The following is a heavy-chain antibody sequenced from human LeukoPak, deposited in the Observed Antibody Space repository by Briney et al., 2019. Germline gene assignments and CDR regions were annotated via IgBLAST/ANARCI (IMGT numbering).Heavy chain of an antibody. Sequence: GGSLKTPGKGLGYSFTSYWIGGVRRLPGKGLGGMGIIYPGDSDTRYSPSFQGQVTISADKSISTAYLQWSSMKASDTAMYYCARQDSSGWYPSRFDPWGQGTPVTVSS. D-gene: IGHD6-19*01. CDR1: GYSFTSYW. J-gene: IGHJ5*02. V-gene: IGHV5-51*01. CDR3: ARQDSSGWYPSRFDP. CDR2: IYPGDSDT.